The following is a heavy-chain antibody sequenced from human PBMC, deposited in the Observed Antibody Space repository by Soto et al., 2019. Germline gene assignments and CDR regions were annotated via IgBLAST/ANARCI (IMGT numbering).Heavy chain of an antibody. CDR3: ARVLFIAARPGYFDY. CDR1: GGTFSSYA. V-gene: IGHV1-69*13. Sequence: SVKVSCKASGGTFSSYAISWVRQAPGQGLEWMGGIIPIFGTANYAQKFQGRVTITADESTSTAYMELSSLRSEDTAVYYCARVLFIAARPGYFDYWGQGTLVTVSS. D-gene: IGHD6-6*01. CDR2: IIPIFGTA. J-gene: IGHJ4*02.